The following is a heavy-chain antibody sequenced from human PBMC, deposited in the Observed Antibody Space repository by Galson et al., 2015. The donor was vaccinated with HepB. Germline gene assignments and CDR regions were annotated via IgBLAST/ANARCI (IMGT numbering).Heavy chain of an antibody. CDR3: ARELNIAAAGGPALGSWFDP. CDR1: GYTFTSYG. Sequence: SVKVSCKASGYTFTSYGISWVRQAPGQGLEGMGWISAYNGNTNYAQKVQDRVTMTTDTSTSTAYMELRRLRSDDTAVYYCARELNIAAAGGPALGSWFDPWGQGTLVTVSS. J-gene: IGHJ5*02. V-gene: IGHV1-18*01. CDR2: ISAYNGNT. D-gene: IGHD6-13*01.